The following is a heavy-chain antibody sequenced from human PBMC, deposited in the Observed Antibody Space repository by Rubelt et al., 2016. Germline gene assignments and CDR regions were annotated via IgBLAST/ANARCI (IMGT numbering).Heavy chain of an antibody. CDR3: ARVTQCSSSSCYRGVDY. V-gene: IGHV4-61*05. CDR2: NYTSGYA. CDR1: GDSFSRSTSS. J-gene: IGHJ4*02. D-gene: IGHD2-2*02. Sequence: QLQLQESGPGLVKPSETLALTCTVSGDSFSRSTSSWGWIRQPPGKGLEWIGHNYTSGYAHNNPYLKSRLTISINKSKNQFSRKLNSVTAADTAVYYGARVTQCSSSSCYRGVDYWGQGTLVTVSS.